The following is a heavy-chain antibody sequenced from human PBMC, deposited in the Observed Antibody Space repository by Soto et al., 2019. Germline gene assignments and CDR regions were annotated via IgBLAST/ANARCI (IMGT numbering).Heavy chain of an antibody. V-gene: IGHV3-30*18. CDR3: AKDHQLFLEWLFFFDY. J-gene: IGHJ4*02. Sequence: GGSLRLSCAASGFTFSSYGMHWVRQAPGKGLEWVAVISYDGSNKYYADSVKGRFTISRDNSKNTLYLQMNSLRAEDTAVYYCAKDHQLFLEWLFFFDYWGQGTLVTVSS. D-gene: IGHD3-3*01. CDR1: GFTFSSYG. CDR2: ISYDGSNK.